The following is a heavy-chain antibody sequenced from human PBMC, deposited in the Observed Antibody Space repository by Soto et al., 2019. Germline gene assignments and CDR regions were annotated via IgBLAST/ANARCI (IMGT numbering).Heavy chain of an antibody. Sequence: SETLSLTCSVSRGSIRSGSYYWAWIRQTQGKGLEWIATISYTETTYYNPSLKSRVAISVDLSKNQFSLRLNSMTAADTAVYYCVSRPIFGFPYGPFDYWGQGALVTVSS. CDR3: VSRPIFGFPYGPFDY. V-gene: IGHV4-39*01. J-gene: IGHJ4*02. CDR2: ISYTETT. D-gene: IGHD3-10*01. CDR1: RGSIRSGSYY.